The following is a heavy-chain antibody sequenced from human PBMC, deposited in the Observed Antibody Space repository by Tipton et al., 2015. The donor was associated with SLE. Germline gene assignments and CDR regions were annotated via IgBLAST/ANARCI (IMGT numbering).Heavy chain of an antibody. V-gene: IGHV4-34*01. Sequence: TLSLTCAVYGGSFSGYYWSWIRQPPGKGLEWIGEINHSGSTNYNPSLKSRVTISVDTSKNQFSLKLSSVTAADTAVYYCAREIAAAIDYWGQGTLVTVSS. CDR2: INHSGST. CDR3: AREIAAAIDY. D-gene: IGHD6-13*01. J-gene: IGHJ4*02. CDR1: GGSFSGYY.